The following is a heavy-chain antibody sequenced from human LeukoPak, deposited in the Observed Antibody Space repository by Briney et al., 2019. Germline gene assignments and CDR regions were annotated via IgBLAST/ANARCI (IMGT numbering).Heavy chain of an antibody. CDR3: VRRAGAYSHPYDY. CDR2: IRYDGTNK. D-gene: IGHD4/OR15-4a*01. Sequence: GGSLRLPCAASGFTFSSFGMHWVRQAPGQGLEWVAFIRYDGTNKYYADSVKGRFTISRDNSKNTLSLQMNSLRAEDTAVYYCVRRAGAYSHPYDYWGQGTLVTVSS. CDR1: GFTFSSFG. J-gene: IGHJ4*02. V-gene: IGHV3-30*02.